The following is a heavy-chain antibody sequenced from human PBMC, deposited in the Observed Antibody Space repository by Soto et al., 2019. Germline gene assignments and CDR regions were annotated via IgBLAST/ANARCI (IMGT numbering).Heavy chain of an antibody. V-gene: IGHV3-23*01. D-gene: IGHD3-22*01. CDR2: ISGSGGST. J-gene: IGHJ4*02. Sequence: GGSLRLSCAASGFTFSSYAMSWVRQAPGKGLEWVSAISGSGGSTYYADSVKGRFTISRDNSKNTLYLQMNSLRAEDTAVYYCAKDGHYDSSGYMDYWGQGTLVTVSS. CDR3: AKDGHYDSSGYMDY. CDR1: GFTFSSYA.